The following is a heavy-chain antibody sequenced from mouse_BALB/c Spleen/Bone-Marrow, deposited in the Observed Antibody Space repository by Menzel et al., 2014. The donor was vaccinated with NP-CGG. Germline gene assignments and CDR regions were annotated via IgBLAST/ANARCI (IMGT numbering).Heavy chain of an antibody. D-gene: IGHD2-3*01. J-gene: IGHJ3*01. CDR2: INPDSSTI. CDR3: SRLGYYGGFAY. Sequence: EVQVVESGGGLVQPGGSLKLSCAASEFDFSRYWMSWVRQAPGKGLEWIGEINPDSSTINYTPSLKYKFIISRDNAKNTLYLQMSKVRSEDTALYYCSRLGYYGGFAYWGQGTLVTVSA. CDR1: EFDFSRYW. V-gene: IGHV4-1*02.